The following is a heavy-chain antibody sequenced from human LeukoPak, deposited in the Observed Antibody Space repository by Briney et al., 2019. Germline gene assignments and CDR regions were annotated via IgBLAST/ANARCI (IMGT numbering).Heavy chain of an antibody. D-gene: IGHD3-9*01. CDR3: ARDLDPSRAFDI. Sequence: GGSLRLSCAASGFTFSSYEMNWVRQAPGKGLEWVSYISSSGSTIYYADSVKGRFTTSRDNAKNSLYLQMNSLRAEDTAVYYCARDLDPSRAFDIWGQGTMVTVPS. CDR2: ISSSGSTI. V-gene: IGHV3-48*03. CDR1: GFTFSSYE. J-gene: IGHJ3*02.